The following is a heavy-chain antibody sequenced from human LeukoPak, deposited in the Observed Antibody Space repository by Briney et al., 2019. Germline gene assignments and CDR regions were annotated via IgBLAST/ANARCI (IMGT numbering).Heavy chain of an antibody. V-gene: IGHV4-59*08. CDR3: ASAKQWLAFDF. J-gene: IGHJ4*02. Sequence: SETLSLTCTVSGASVNSYFWSWIRQPPGKGLEWIACFYNSGSTSYSDSLESRVTISADTSKNQVSLKLTSVTAADTAVYYCASAKQWLAFDFWGQGNLVTVTS. CDR2: FYNSGST. D-gene: IGHD6-19*01. CDR1: GASVNSYF.